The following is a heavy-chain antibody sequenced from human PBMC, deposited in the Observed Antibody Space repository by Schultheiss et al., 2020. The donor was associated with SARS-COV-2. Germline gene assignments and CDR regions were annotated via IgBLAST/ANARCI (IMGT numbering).Heavy chain of an antibody. CDR3: TRDLAYDCSGYYN. CDR2: INPNSGGT. J-gene: IGHJ4*01. D-gene: IGHD3-22*01. V-gene: IGHV1-2*04. CDR1: GYTFTGYY. Sequence: ASVKVSCKASGYTFTGYYMHWVRQAPGQGLEWMGWINPNSGGTNYAQKFQGWVTMTRDTSISTAYMELSRLRSDDTAVYYCTRDLAYDCSGYYNWGHGTLVTVSS.